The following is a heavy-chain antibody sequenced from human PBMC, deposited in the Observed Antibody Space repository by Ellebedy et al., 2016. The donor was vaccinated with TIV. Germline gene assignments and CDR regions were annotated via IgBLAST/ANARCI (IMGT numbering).Heavy chain of an antibody. CDR1: GFTFSSYS. D-gene: IGHD3-9*01. V-gene: IGHV3-21*04. CDR3: AKGDILTAGFDP. J-gene: IGHJ5*02. Sequence: GESLKISXAASGFTFSSYSMNWVRQAPGKGLEWVSSISSSSSYIYYADLVKGRFTISRDNAKNSLYLQMNSLRAEDTAVYYCAKGDILTAGFDPWGQGTLVTVSS. CDR2: ISSSSSYI.